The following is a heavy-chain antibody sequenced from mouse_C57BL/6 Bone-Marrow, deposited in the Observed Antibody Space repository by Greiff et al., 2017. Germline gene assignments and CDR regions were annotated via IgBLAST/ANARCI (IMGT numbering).Heavy chain of an antibody. CDR2: IYPGDGDT. D-gene: IGHD1-1*01. V-gene: IGHV1-82*01. Sequence: VQLQQSGPELVKPGASVKISCKASGYAFSSSWMNWVKQRPGKGLEWIGRIYPGDGDTNYNGKFKGKATLTADKSSSTAYMQLSSLTSEDSAVYFCARGFTTVDSAWFAYWGQGTLVTVSA. CDR1: GYAFSSSW. J-gene: IGHJ3*01. CDR3: ARGFTTVDSAWFAY.